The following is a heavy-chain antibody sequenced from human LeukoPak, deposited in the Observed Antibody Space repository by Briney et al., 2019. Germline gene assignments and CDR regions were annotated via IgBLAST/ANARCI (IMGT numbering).Heavy chain of an antibody. CDR2: IYYSGST. D-gene: IGHD3-10*01. V-gene: IGHV4-30-4*01. J-gene: IGHJ6*02. CDR1: GGSFSGYY. CDR3: ARGSSMVRGSLVFYFYGMDV. Sequence: PSETLSLTCAVYGGSFSGYYWSWIRQPPGKGLEWIGYIYYSGSTYYSPSLKSRVTISVDTSKNQFSLKLSSVTAADTAVYYCARGSSMVRGSLVFYFYGMDVWGQGTTVTVSS.